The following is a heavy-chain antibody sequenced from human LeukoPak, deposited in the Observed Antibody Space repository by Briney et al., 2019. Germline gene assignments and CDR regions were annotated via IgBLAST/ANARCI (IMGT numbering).Heavy chain of an antibody. CDR1: GGSISSYY. V-gene: IGHV4-59*01. D-gene: IGHD3-10*01. Sequence: PSETLSLTCTVSGGSISSYYWSWIRQPPGKGLEWIGYIYYSGSTNYNPSLKSRVTISVDTSKNQFSLKLSSVTAADTAVYYCAGSLLVHPYGSGSYSGDYWGQGTLVTVSS. CDR2: IYYSGST. CDR3: AGSLLVHPYGSGSYSGDY. J-gene: IGHJ4*02.